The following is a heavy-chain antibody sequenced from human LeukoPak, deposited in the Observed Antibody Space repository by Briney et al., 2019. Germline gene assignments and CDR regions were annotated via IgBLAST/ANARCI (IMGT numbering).Heavy chain of an antibody. CDR2: MNPNSGNT. D-gene: IGHD3-22*01. J-gene: IGHJ5*02. CDR1: GYTFTSYD. V-gene: IGHV1-8*01. Sequence: ASVKVSCKASGYTFTSYDINWVRQATGQGLEWMGWMNPNSGNTGYAQKFQGRVTMTRNTSISTAYMELSSLRSEDTAVYYCARGGTYYYDSSAYYYHWGQGTLVTVSS. CDR3: ARGGTYYYDSSAYYYH.